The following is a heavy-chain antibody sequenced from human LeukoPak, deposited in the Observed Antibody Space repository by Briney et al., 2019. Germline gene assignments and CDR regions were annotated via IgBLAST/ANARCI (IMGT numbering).Heavy chain of an antibody. CDR2: ISTDARHK. J-gene: IGHJ5*02. Sequence: GGSLRLSCAASGFTFDDYGMSWVRQAPGKGLEWVADISTDARHKYYADSVKGRFTISRDNSQNTLYLQMDSLRTEDMAVYYCAKEGGGDCYYCSWGQGTLVTVSS. CDR3: AKEGGGDCYYCS. CDR1: GFTFDDYG. D-gene: IGHD2-21*02. V-gene: IGHV3-30*18.